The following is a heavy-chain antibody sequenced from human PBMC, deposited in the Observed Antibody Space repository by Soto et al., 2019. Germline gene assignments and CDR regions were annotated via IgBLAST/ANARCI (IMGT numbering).Heavy chain of an antibody. V-gene: IGHV1-24*01. CDR3: ATASYCSSTSCYPAEYFQH. CDR1: GYTLTELS. J-gene: IGHJ1*01. D-gene: IGHD2-2*01. CDR2: FDPEDGET. Sequence: QVQLVQSGAEVKKPGASVKVSCKVSGYTLTELSMHWVRQAPGKGLEWMGGFDPEDGETIYAQKFQGRVTMTEDTSTATAYMELSSLRSEDTAVYYCATASYCSSTSCYPAEYFQHWGQGTLVTVSS.